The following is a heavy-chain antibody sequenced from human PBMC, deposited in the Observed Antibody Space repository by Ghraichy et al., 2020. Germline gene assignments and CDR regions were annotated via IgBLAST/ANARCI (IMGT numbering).Heavy chain of an antibody. J-gene: IGHJ6*03. CDR2: ISYDGSNK. CDR1: GFTFSSYA. CDR3: ARDSLRGYSYGYYYYYMDV. V-gene: IGHV3-30*04. D-gene: IGHD5-18*01. Sequence: GGSLRLSCAASGFTFSSYAMHWVRQAPGKGLEWVAVISYDGSNKYYADSVKGRFTISRDNSKNTLYLQMNSLRAEDTAVYYCARDSLRGYSYGYYYYYMDVWGKGTTVTVSS.